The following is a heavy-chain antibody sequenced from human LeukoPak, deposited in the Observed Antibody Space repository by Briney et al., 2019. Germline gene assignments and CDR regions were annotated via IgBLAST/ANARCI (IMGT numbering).Heavy chain of an antibody. J-gene: IGHJ4*02. CDR3: ARSIAVAGRPYYFDY. CDR1: GFTVSSNY. V-gene: IGHV3-53*01. Sequence: GGSLRLSCAASGFTVSSNYMSWVRQAPGKGLEWVSAIYSGGSTYYADSVKGRFTISRDNSKNTLYLQMNSLRAEDTAVYYCARSIAVAGRPYYFDYWGQGTLVTVSS. CDR2: IYSGGST. D-gene: IGHD6-19*01.